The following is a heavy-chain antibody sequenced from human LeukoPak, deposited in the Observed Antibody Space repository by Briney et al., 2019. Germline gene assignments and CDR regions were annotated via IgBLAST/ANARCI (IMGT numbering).Heavy chain of an antibody. J-gene: IGHJ4*02. CDR1: GGTFSSYA. V-gene: IGHV1-69*05. D-gene: IGHD3-22*01. CDR2: IIPIFGTA. Sequence: GASVKVSCKASGGTFSSYAISWVRQAPGQGLEWMGRIIPIFGTANYAQKFQGRVTITTDESTSTAYMELSSLRSDDTAVYYCARGGAYYYDSSGYWPFDYWGQGTLVTVSS. CDR3: ARGGAYYYDSSGYWPFDY.